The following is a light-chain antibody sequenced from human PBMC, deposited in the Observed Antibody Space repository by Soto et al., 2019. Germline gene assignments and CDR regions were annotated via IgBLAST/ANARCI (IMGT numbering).Light chain of an antibody. CDR3: CSYTSTNSRV. Sequence: QSALTQPASMSGSPGQSITISCTGTSNDAGGYNYVSWYQQNPGKAPKLMIFEVSNRPSGVSTRFSGSKSGKTASLTISGLQGEDEAYYYCCSYTSTNSRVFGGGTKVTVL. CDR1: SNDAGGYNY. J-gene: IGLJ3*02. V-gene: IGLV2-14*01. CDR2: EVS.